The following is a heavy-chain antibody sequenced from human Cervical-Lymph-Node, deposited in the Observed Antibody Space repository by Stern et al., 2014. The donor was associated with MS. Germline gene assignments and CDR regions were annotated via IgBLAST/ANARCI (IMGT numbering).Heavy chain of an antibody. D-gene: IGHD1-26*01. CDR3: AKGPLGNIVGPTTPTGDH. CDR1: GFTFSSFG. J-gene: IGHJ4*02. V-gene: IGHV3-30*18. CDR2: ISYDGSNK. Sequence: VQLVESGGGVVQPGRSLRLSCATSGFTFSSFGMHWVRQAPGKGLEWVAVISYDGSNKSYADSVKGRFTISRDNSDNTLYLQMNSLRAEDTAVYYCAKGPLGNIVGPTTPTGDHWGQGTLVTVSS.